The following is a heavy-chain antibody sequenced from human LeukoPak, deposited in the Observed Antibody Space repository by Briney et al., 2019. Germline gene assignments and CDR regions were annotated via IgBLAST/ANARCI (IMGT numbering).Heavy chain of an antibody. J-gene: IGHJ4*02. V-gene: IGHV4-59*01. Sequence: SETLSLTCTVSGGSISSYYWSWIRQPPGKGLEWIGYVYYSGTTNYNPSLKSRVTISVDTSKNQFSLKLSSVTAADTAVYYCARGAYIAAAQYGYWGQGTLVTVSS. CDR2: VYYSGTT. D-gene: IGHD6-13*01. CDR3: ARGAYIAAAQYGY. CDR1: GGSISSYY.